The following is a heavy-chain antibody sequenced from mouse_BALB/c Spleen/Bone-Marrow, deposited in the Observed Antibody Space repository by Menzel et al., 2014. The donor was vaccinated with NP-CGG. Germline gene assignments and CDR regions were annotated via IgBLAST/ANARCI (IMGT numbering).Heavy chain of an antibody. CDR3: ARALDSSGYGFAY. D-gene: IGHD3-2*01. Sequence: VKLMESGPGLVAPSQSLSITCTVSGFSLTSYGLHWVRQPPGKGLEWLGVIWAGGSTNYNSALMSRLSISKDNSKSQVFLKMNSQQTDDTAMYYCARALDSSGYGFAYWGQGTLVTVSA. CDR1: GFSLTSYG. CDR2: IWAGGST. J-gene: IGHJ3*01. V-gene: IGHV2-9*02.